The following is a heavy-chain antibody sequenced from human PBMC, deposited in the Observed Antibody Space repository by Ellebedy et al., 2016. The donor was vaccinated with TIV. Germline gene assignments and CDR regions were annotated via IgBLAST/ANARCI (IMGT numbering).Heavy chain of an antibody. Sequence: GGSLRLXXAASGFTFSSYAMSWVRQAPGKGLEWVSAISGSGGSTYYADSVKGRFTISRDNSKNTLYLQMNSLRAEDTAVYYCAKAQYSSGWYVYWGQGTLVTVSS. D-gene: IGHD6-19*01. J-gene: IGHJ4*02. CDR1: GFTFSSYA. V-gene: IGHV3-23*01. CDR2: ISGSGGST. CDR3: AKAQYSSGWYVY.